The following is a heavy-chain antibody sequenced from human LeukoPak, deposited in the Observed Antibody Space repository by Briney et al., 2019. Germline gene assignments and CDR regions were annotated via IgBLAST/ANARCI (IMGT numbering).Heavy chain of an antibody. J-gene: IGHJ6*03. V-gene: IGHV4-4*07. CDR3: ARAPNSRDYYYYYMDV. CDR2: IYTSGST. Sequence: TASETLSLTCTVSGSSISNYYWSWIRQPAGKGLEWIGRIYTSGSTNYNPSLKSRVTMSVDTSKNQFSLKLSSVTAADTAVYYCARAPNSRDYYYYYMDVWGKGTTVTVSS. CDR1: GSSISNYY. D-gene: IGHD6-13*01.